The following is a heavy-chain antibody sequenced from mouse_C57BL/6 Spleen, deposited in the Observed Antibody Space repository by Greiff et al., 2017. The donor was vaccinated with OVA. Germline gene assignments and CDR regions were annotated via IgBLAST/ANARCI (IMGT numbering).Heavy chain of an antibody. J-gene: IGHJ4*01. CDR2: IYPGDGDT. CDR1: GYAFSSSW. V-gene: IGHV1-82*01. D-gene: IGHD2-4*01. CDR3: ARGGDYDDYAMDY. Sequence: QVQLKQSGPELVKPGASVKISCKASGYAFSSSWMNWVKQRPGKGLEWIGRIYPGDGDTNYNGKFKGKATLTADKSSSTAYMQLSSLKSEDSAVYYCARGGDYDDYAMDYWGQGTSVTVSS.